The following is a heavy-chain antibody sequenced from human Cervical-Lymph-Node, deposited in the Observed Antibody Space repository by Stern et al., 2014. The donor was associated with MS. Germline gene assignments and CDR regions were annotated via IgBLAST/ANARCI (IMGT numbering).Heavy chain of an antibody. D-gene: IGHD3-22*01. Sequence: EVQLVESGGDFVQPGGSLRLSCAASGFTVSSFYMSWVRQAPGKGLEWISVIYTGGRTYYADSVKGRFTISRDNSKNTLYLQMSSLRAEDTATYYCARVQNFYDSSGFDPWGPGTLVTVSS. CDR1: GFTVSSFY. CDR2: IYTGGRT. CDR3: ARVQNFYDSSGFDP. J-gene: IGHJ4*02. V-gene: IGHV3-66*02.